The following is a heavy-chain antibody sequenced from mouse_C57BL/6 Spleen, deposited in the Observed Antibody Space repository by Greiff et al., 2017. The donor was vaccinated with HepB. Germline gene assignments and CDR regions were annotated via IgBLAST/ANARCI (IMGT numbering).Heavy chain of an antibody. CDR2: IHPSDSDT. J-gene: IGHJ4*01. CDR1: GYTFTSYW. D-gene: IGHD2-12*01. Sequence: QVQLQQPGAELVKPGASVKVSCKASGYTFTSYWMHWVKQRPGQGLEWIGRIHPSDSDTNYNQKFKGKATLTVDKSSSTAYMQLSSLTSEDSAVYYCAIPSYYSAMDYWGQGTSVTVSS. CDR3: AIPSYYSAMDY. V-gene: IGHV1-74*01.